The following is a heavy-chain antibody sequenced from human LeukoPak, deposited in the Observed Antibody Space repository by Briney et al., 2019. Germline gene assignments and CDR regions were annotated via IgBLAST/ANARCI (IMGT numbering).Heavy chain of an antibody. Sequence: SVKVSCKASGGTLSSYAISWVRQAPGQGLEWMGGIIPIFGTANYAQKFQGRVTITADESTSTAYMELSSLRSEDTAVYYCARTYCSSTSCYFPYYFDYWGQGTLVTVSS. CDR3: ARTYCSSTSCYFPYYFDY. CDR2: IIPIFGTA. D-gene: IGHD2-2*01. V-gene: IGHV1-69*13. J-gene: IGHJ4*02. CDR1: GGTLSSYA.